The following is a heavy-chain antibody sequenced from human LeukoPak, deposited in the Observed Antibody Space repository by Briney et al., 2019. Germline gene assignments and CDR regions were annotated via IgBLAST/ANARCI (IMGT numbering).Heavy chain of an antibody. CDR1: GYTFTSSG. CDR2: ISANNGNT. J-gene: IGHJ5*02. D-gene: IGHD2-2*03. CDR3: ARGLGFCSRTSCFRNWFDP. Sequence: GASVKVSCKVSGYTFTSSGISWVRQAPGQGLEWMGWISANNGNTNYAQKFQGRVTMTTDTSTSTVYMELRRLGSDDTAVYYCARGLGFCSRTSCFRNWFDPWGQGTLVTVSS. V-gene: IGHV1-18*01.